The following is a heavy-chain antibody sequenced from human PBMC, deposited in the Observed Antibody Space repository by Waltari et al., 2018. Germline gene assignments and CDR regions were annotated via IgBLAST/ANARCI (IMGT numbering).Heavy chain of an antibody. CDR1: VFTFSSYA. J-gene: IGHJ6*03. CDR3: AKDRHSSLSYYYYYMDD. Sequence: EVQLVESGGGLVHPGGSRRLSCVASVFTFSSYALYCVRQAPGKGLEWVSVITVNGDSAEYADSVKGRFTISRDKSRNTLHLQMNSLRVEDTAVYYCAKDRHSSLSYYYYYMDDWGNGTAVTVSS. CDR2: ITVNGDSA. V-gene: IGHV3-23*04.